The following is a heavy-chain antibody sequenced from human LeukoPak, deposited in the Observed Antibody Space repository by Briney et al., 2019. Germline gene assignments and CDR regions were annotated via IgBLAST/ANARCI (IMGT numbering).Heavy chain of an antibody. D-gene: IGHD3-22*01. CDR1: GFTFSSYS. CDR3: ATSIVVLGFDY. V-gene: IGHV3-21*01. J-gene: IGHJ4*02. CDR2: ISSSSSYI. Sequence: GGSLRLSCAASGFTFSSYSVNWVRQAPGKGLEWVSSISSSSSYIYYADSVKGRFTISRDNAKNSLYLQMNSLRAEDTAVYYCATSIVVLGFDYWGQGTLVTVSS.